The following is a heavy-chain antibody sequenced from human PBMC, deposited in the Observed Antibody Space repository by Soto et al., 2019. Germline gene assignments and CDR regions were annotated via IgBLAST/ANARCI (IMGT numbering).Heavy chain of an antibody. J-gene: IGHJ4*02. V-gene: IGHV3-9*01. CDR3: AKGDRITIFGGGFDY. CDR1: GLTFVDFA. Sequence: GWSTGLSCAASGLTFVDFAVHWVRKEKRKGLEWVSGISWNSGTIGYADSVKGRFTISRDNAKNSLYLQMSSLRAEDTALYYCAKGDRITIFGGGFDYWGQGTLVTVSS. D-gene: IGHD3-3*01. CDR2: ISWNSGTI.